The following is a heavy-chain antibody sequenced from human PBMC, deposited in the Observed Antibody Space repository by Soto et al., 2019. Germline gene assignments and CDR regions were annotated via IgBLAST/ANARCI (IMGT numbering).Heavy chain of an antibody. J-gene: IGHJ4*02. Sequence: GGSLRLSCAASGFTFSSYSMNWVRQAPGKGLEWVSSISSSSSYIYYADSVKGRFTISRDNAKNSLYLQMNSLRAEDTAVYYCARDIANPPAALDYWGQGIPGHRLL. CDR3: ARDIANPPAALDY. CDR1: GFTFSSYS. V-gene: IGHV3-21*01. CDR2: ISSSSSYI. D-gene: IGHD2-2*01.